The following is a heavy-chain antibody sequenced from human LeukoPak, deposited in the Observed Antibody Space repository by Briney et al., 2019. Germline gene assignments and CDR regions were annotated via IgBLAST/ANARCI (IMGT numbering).Heavy chain of an antibody. CDR2: INPNSGGT. V-gene: IGHV1-2*02. Sequence: ASVKVSCKASGYTFTGYYVHWVRQAPGQGLEWMGWINPNSGGTNYAQKFQGRVTMTRDTSISTAYMELSRLRSDDTAVYYCARVPIVYCSGGSCQDYWGQGTLVTVSS. D-gene: IGHD2-15*01. CDR3: ARVPIVYCSGGSCQDY. CDR1: GYTFTGYY. J-gene: IGHJ4*02.